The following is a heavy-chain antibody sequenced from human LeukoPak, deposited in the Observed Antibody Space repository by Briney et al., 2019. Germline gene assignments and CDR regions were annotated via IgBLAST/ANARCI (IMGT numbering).Heavy chain of an antibody. CDR2: IIPIFGTA. Sequence: SVKVSCKASGGTFSSYAISWVRQAHGQGLELKGGIIPIFGTAKYAQKFQGRVTITSDESTSTAYMERSSLRSEDTAVYYCARLGWFGELKTVRIDYWGQGALGTVSS. D-gene: IGHD3-10*01. V-gene: IGHV1-69*01. J-gene: IGHJ4*02. CDR3: ARLGWFGELKTVRIDY. CDR1: GGTFSSYA.